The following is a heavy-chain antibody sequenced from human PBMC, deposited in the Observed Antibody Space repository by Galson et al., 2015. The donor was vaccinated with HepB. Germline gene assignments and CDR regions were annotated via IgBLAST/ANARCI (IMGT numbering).Heavy chain of an antibody. CDR3: AREGITIFGVVMPENWFDP. J-gene: IGHJ5*02. D-gene: IGHD3-3*01. CDR1: GFTFSSYG. Sequence: SLRLSCAASGFTFSSYGMHWVRQAPGKGLEWVAVIWYDGSNKYYADSVKGRFTISRDNSKNTLYLQMNSLRAEDTAVYYCAREGITIFGVVMPENWFDPWAREPWSPSPQ. CDR2: IWYDGSNK. V-gene: IGHV3-33*01.